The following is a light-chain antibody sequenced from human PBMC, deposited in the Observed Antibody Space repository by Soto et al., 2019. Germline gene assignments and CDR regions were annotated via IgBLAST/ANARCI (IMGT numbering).Light chain of an antibody. V-gene: IGKV3-20*01. Sequence: EIVLTQPPGTLSLSPGERATLSCRTSQSVSSSYLAWYQQKPGQAPRLLIYAASSRATGIPDRFSGSGSGTDFSLTISRLEPEDFAVYYCQQYGSSPITFGQGTRLEIK. CDR3: QQYGSSPIT. J-gene: IGKJ5*01. CDR2: AAS. CDR1: QSVSSSY.